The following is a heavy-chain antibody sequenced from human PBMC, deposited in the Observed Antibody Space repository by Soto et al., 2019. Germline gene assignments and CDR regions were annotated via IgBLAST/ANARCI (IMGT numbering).Heavy chain of an antibody. CDR3: ARQPWEGYYDSSGYYSPAFDI. D-gene: IGHD3-22*01. J-gene: IGHJ3*02. Sequence: PSETLSLTCTVSGGSISSYYWSWIRQPPGKGLEWIGYIYYSGSTNYNPSLKSRVTISVDTSKNQFSLKLSSVTAADTAVYYCARQPWEGYYDSSGYYSPAFDIWGQGTMVTVSS. CDR1: GGSISSYY. V-gene: IGHV4-59*01. CDR2: IYYSGST.